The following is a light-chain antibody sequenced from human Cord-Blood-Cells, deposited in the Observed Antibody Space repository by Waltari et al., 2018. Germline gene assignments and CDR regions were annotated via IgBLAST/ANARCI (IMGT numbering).Light chain of an antibody. J-gene: IGKJ1*01. CDR2: KAS. CDR3: QQYNSYSQT. V-gene: IGKV1-5*03. Sequence: DIQMTPSPSTLSASVGDRVTITCRASQSISSWLAWYQQKPGKAPKLLIYKASSLESGVPSRFSGSGSGTEFTLTISCLQPDDFATYYCQQYNSYSQTFGQGTKVEIK. CDR1: QSISSW.